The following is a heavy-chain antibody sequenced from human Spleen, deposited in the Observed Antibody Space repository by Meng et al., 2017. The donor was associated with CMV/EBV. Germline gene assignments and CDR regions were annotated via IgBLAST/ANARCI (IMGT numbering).Heavy chain of an antibody. V-gene: IGHV3-7*01. CDR1: GFTFSNNW. CDR3: ARGSGSGWFMVH. J-gene: IGHJ4*02. Sequence: GESLKISCTVSGFTFSNNWMTWVRQVPGKGLEWVDNIKHDGSEEYYVDSVKGRFTISRDNAKNSLFLQMNSLRAEDTALYYCARGSGSGWFMVHWGQGTLVTVSS. D-gene: IGHD6-19*01. CDR2: IKHDGSEE.